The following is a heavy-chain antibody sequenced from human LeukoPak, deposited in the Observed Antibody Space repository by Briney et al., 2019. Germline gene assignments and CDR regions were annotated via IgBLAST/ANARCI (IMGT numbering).Heavy chain of an antibody. V-gene: IGHV4-59*01. CDR1: GGSITNYY. CDR3: ASQRVPYSSSWSTPYYFDY. J-gene: IGHJ4*02. D-gene: IGHD6-13*01. Sequence: SETLSLTCTVSGGSITNYYWSWIRQPPGKGLEWIGFIYYSGTTNYNPSLKSRVTISVDTSENQFSLNLSSVTAADTAVYYCASQRVPYSSSWSTPYYFDYWGQGTLVTVSS. CDR2: IYYSGTT.